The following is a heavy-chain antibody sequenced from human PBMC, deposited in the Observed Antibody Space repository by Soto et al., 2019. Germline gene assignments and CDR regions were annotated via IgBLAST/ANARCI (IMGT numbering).Heavy chain of an antibody. V-gene: IGHV3-30-3*01. CDR3: ARDGCSGTACYFQF. D-gene: IGHD2-15*01. CDR2: ISYDGVNN. J-gene: IGHJ1*01. CDR1: GFTFNHYA. Sequence: QVQLVESGGGVVQPGRSLRLSCAASGFTFNHYAMNWVRQAPGKGLEWVAVISYDGVNNYYAESVKGRFTISRDTSKNTLNLDMNSLRVEDTAVYYCARDGCSGTACYFQFWGQGTLVTVSS.